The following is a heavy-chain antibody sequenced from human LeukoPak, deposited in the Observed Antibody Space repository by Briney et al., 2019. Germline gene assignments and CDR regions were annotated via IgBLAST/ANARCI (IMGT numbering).Heavy chain of an antibody. V-gene: IGHV1-2*02. J-gene: IGHJ3*02. Sequence: ASVKVSFKASGYTLTGYYIHWVRQAPGQGREGMGCINPKSGGTNYAHKFQVRVTVTRDTSISTGYMDLSSLRSDDTAVYYCARGEYLRSLDIWGQGTMVTVSS. CDR3: ARGEYLRSLDI. CDR2: INPKSGGT. CDR1: GYTLTGYY. D-gene: IGHD2-2*01.